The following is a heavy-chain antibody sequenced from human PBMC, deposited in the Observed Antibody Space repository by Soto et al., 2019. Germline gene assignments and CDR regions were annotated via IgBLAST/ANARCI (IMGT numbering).Heavy chain of an antibody. CDR3: AKKMFSGSYPSDY. CDR2: IGTSGSPT. Sequence: EVHLLESGGGLVQPGGSLRLSCAASGFTFSNYPMSWVRQAPGKGLEWVSTIGTSGSPTYYADSVKGRFTISRDNSQITLYLQMNSLRAEDTAVYYCAKKMFSGSYPSDYWGQGTLVTVSS. D-gene: IGHD3-10*01. J-gene: IGHJ4*02. CDR1: GFTFSNYP. V-gene: IGHV3-23*01.